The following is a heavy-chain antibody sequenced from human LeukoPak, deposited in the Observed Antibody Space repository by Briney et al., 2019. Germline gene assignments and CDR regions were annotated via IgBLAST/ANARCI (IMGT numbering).Heavy chain of an antibody. CDR3: ARAPYSSSWPFDY. D-gene: IGHD6-13*01. CDR2: IYYSGST. Sequence: SQTLSLTCTVSGVSISSGDYYWSWIRQPPGKGLEWIGYIYYSGSTYYNPSLKSRVTISVDTSKNQFSLKLSSVTAADTAVYYCARAPYSSSWPFDYWGQGTLVTVSS. CDR1: GVSISSGDYY. J-gene: IGHJ4*02. V-gene: IGHV4-30-4*08.